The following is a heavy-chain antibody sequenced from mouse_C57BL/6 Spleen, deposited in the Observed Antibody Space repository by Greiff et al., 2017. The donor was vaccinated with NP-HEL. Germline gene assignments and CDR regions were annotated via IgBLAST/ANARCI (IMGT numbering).Heavy chain of an antibody. CDR1: GYAFSSYW. D-gene: IGHD2-3*01. CDR3: ARGAIYDGYYDAMDY. Sequence: LQQSGASVKISCKASGYAFSSYWMNWVKQRPGKGLEWIGQIYPGDGDTNYNGKFKGKATLTADKSSSTAYMQLSSLTSEDSAVYFCARGAIYDGYYDAMDYWGQGTSVTVSS. CDR2: IYPGDGDT. J-gene: IGHJ4*01. V-gene: IGHV1-80*01.